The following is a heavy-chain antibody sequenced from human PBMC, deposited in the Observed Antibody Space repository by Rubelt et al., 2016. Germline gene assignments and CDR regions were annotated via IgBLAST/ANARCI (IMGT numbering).Heavy chain of an antibody. CDR1: DGSFSGYY. Sequence: QVQLHQWGAGLLKPSETLSLTCAVYDGSFSGYYWNWIRQPPGEGLEWIGDINHSGYTNYNPSLGSRVTISVDTSKNQFSLHLTSVTAADTAVYYCARGRRPDGWYAYCFDYWGQGILVTVSS. J-gene: IGHJ4*02. D-gene: IGHD6-19*01. CDR3: ARGRRPDGWYAYCFDY. CDR2: INHSGYT. V-gene: IGHV4-34*01.